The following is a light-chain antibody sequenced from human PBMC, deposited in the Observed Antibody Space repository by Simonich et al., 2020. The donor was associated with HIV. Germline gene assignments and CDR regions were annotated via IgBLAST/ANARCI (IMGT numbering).Light chain of an antibody. CDR2: EDN. J-gene: IGLJ2*01. CDR3: QSYDSSIRV. V-gene: IGLV6-57*03. Sequence: FMLTQPSSVSASPGQTVTISCTRSSGRIPSNTVQCYQQRPGSAPTTVIYEDNQRPSAVPDRFSGSIDSSSNSASLTISVLRTEDEADYYCQSYDSSIRVFGGGTKVTVL. CDR1: SGRIPSNT.